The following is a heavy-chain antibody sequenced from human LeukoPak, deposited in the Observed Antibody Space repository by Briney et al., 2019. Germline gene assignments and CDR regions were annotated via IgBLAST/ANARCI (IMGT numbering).Heavy chain of an antibody. D-gene: IGHD5-12*01. V-gene: IGHV4-39*01. CDR1: GGSISSSSYY. Sequence: SETLSLTCTVSGGSISSSSYYWGWIRQPPGTGLEWIGSIYYSGSTYYNPSLKSRVTISVDTSKNQFSLKLSSVTAADTAVYYCARDIVATTPRAPTWYFDYWGQGTLVTVSS. CDR2: IYYSGST. CDR3: ARDIVATTPRAPTWYFDY. J-gene: IGHJ4*02.